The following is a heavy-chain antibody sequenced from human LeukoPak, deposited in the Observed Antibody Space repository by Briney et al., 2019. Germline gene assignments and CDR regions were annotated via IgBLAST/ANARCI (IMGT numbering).Heavy chain of an antibody. D-gene: IGHD2-8*01. V-gene: IGHV1-69*13. CDR1: GGTFSSYA. CDR2: IIPMSGTA. Sequence: ASVKVSRKASGGTFSSYAITWVRQAPGQGLEWMGGIIPMSGTANYAQKFQGRVTITADESTSTVYMELSSLSSEDTAVYYCARDKGVHLGFDPWGQGTLVTVSS. J-gene: IGHJ5*02. CDR3: ARDKGVHLGFDP.